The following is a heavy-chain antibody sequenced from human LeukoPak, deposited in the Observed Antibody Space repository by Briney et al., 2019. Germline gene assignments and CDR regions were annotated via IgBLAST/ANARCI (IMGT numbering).Heavy chain of an antibody. D-gene: IGHD3-10*01. J-gene: IGHJ4*02. CDR3: AASYRSGPSYFDY. V-gene: IGHV4-34*01. CDR2: INHSGST. Sequence: SETLSLTCTVSGGSISSYYWSWIRQPPGKGLEWIGEINHSGSTNYNPSLKSRVTISVDTSKNQFSLKLSSVTAADTAVYYCAASYRSGPSYFDYWGQGTLVTVSS. CDR1: GGSISSYY.